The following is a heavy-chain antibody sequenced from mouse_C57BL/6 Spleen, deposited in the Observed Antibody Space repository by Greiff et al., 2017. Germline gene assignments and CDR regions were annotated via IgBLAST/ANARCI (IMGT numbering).Heavy chain of an antibody. V-gene: IGHV5-17*01. CDR1: GFTFSDYG. Sequence: EVKLMESGGGLVKPGGSLKLSCAASGFTFSDYGMHWVRQAPEKGLEWVAYISSGSSTIYYADTVKGRFTISRDNAKNTLFLQMTSLRSEDTAMYYCARGSIYYDYDVDFDVWGTGTTVTVSS. CDR3: ARGSIYYDYDVDFDV. J-gene: IGHJ1*03. D-gene: IGHD2-4*01. CDR2: ISSGSSTI.